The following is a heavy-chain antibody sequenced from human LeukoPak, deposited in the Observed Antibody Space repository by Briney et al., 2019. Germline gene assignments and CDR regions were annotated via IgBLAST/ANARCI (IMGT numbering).Heavy chain of an antibody. CDR2: ISYDGSNK. Sequence: GGSLRLSCAASGFTFSSYGMHWVRQAPGKGLEWVAVISYDGSNKYYADSVKGRFTISRDNSKNTLYLQMNSLRAEDTAVYYCAKGHDYGDRYYFDYWGQGTLVTVSS. CDR3: AKGHDYGDRYYFDY. D-gene: IGHD4-17*01. V-gene: IGHV3-30*18. CDR1: GFTFSSYG. J-gene: IGHJ4*02.